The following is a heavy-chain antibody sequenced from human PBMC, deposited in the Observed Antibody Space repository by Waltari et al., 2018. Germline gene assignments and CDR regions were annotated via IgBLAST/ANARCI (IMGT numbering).Heavy chain of an antibody. V-gene: IGHV3-7*01. J-gene: IGHJ4*02. CDR1: GFTFSSYT. CDR2: MNQDGSEK. Sequence: EVQLLESGGGLVQPGGSLRLSRAASGFTFSSYTMSWVRQTPGKGREWVANMNQDGSEKNYVDSVKGRFTISRDNAKNSLSLQMNSLRVEDTAVYYCARAPKRTSSEVDYWGQGTLVTVSS. D-gene: IGHD6-19*01. CDR3: ARAPKRTSSEVDY.